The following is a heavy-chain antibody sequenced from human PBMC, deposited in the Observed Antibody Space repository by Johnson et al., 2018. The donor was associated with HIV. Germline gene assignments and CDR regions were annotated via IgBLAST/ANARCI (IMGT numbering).Heavy chain of an antibody. Sequence: QVQLVESGGGLVKPGGSLRLSCAASGFTFRDYYMSWIRQAPGTGLEWVSYISTSGSTIYYADSVKGRFTISRDNAKNSLSLQMKRLRSEDTAVYYCAKARARFYGAFDVWGQGTMVTVSS. D-gene: IGHD2/OR15-2a*01. CDR3: AKARARFYGAFDV. CDR2: ISTSGSTI. J-gene: IGHJ3*01. CDR1: GFTFRDYY. V-gene: IGHV3-11*04.